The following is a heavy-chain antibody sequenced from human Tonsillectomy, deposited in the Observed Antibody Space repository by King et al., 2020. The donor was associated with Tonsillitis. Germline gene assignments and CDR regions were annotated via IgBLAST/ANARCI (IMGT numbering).Heavy chain of an antibody. V-gene: IGHV4-34*01. CDR3: ARATYNWNVRGFDY. CDR1: GGSFSGYY. J-gene: IGHJ4*02. Sequence: VQLQQWGAGLLKPSETLSLTCGVYGGSFSGYYWSWIRHPPGKGLEWIGGISHSGITHYKSSLKSRVTISVDTAKNQFSLKLSSVTVADTAVYYCARATYNWNVRGFDYWGRGTLVTVSS. D-gene: IGHD1-20*01. CDR2: ISHSGIT.